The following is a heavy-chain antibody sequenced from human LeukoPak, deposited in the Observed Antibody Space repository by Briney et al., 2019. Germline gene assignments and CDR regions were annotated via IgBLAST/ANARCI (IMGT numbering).Heavy chain of an antibody. D-gene: IGHD3-3*02. CDR3: AREKSPISAFDI. Sequence: GASVKVSCKASGYTFTGYYMHWVRQAPGQGLEWMGRIIPILGIANYAQKFQGRVTITADKSTSTAYMELSSLRSEDTAVYYCAREKSPISAFDIWGQGTMVTVSS. J-gene: IGHJ3*02. CDR2: IIPILGIA. CDR1: GYTFTGYY. V-gene: IGHV1-69*04.